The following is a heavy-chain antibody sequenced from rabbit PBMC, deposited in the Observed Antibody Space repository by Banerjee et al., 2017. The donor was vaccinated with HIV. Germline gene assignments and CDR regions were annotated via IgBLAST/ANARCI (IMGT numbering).Heavy chain of an antibody. J-gene: IGHJ4*01. V-gene: IGHV1S45*01. D-gene: IGHD8-1*01. Sequence: QEQLKETGGGLVQPGGSLTLSCKASGFDLTTYYMNWVRQAPGKGLEWIACINTSSGNTVYATWAKGRFTISKTSWTTVTLQMTSLTAADTATYFCARDLYVGSSHEYILWGPGTLVTVS. CDR3: ARDLYVGSSHEYIL. CDR2: INTSSGNT. CDR1: GFDLTTYYM.